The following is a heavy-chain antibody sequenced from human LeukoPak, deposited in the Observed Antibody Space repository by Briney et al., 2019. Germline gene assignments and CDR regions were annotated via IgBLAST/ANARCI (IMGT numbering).Heavy chain of an antibody. CDR3: ATQRLGATMFDY. D-gene: IGHD1-26*01. CDR2: IYRSGST. J-gene: IGHJ4*02. V-gene: IGHV4-30-2*01. CDR1: GGSISSGGYS. Sequence: KPSETLSLTCAVSGGSISSGGYSWSWIRQPPGKGLEWIGYIYRSGSTYYNPSLKSRVTISVDRSKNQFSLRLSSVTAADTAVYYCATQRLGATMFDYWGQGTLVTVSS.